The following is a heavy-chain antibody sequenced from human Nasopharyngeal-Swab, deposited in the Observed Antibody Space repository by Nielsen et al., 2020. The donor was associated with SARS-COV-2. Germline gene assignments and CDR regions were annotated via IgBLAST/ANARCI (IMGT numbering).Heavy chain of an antibody. CDR1: GYTFTSYA. Sequence: ASVKVSCKASGYTFTSYAMNWVRQAPGQGLEWMGWINTNTGNPTYAQGFTGRFVFSLDTSVSTAYLQISSLKAEDTAVYYCARDDRVTIFGVVIGGGVGMDVWGQGTTVTVSS. V-gene: IGHV7-4-1*02. CDR3: ARDDRVTIFGVVIGGGVGMDV. J-gene: IGHJ6*02. CDR2: INTNTGNP. D-gene: IGHD3-3*01.